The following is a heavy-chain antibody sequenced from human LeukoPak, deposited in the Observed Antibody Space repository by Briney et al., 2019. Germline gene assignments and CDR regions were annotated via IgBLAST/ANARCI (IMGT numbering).Heavy chain of an antibody. CDR1: GFTFDNYA. CDR3: AKGKNDILTGYPH. Sequence: GGSLRLSCAASGFTFDNYAMTWVRQAPGRGLEWISTISGSGYTTYYADSVKGRFTISRDNSKDTLSLQMNSLRGEDTAVYYCAKGKNDILTGYPHWGQGTLVTVSS. V-gene: IGHV3-23*01. D-gene: IGHD3-9*01. CDR2: ISGSGYTT. J-gene: IGHJ4*02.